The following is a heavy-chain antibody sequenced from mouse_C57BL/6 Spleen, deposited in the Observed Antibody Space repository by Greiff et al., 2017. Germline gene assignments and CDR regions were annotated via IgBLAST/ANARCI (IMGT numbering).Heavy chain of an antibody. J-gene: IGHJ3*01. Sequence: VQLQQSGPELVKPGASVKISCKASGYSFTDYNMNWVKQSNGKSLEWIGVINPNYGTTSYNQKFKGKATLTVDQSSSTAYMQLNSLTSEDSAVYFCARAYYYGSSTAWFAYWGQGTLVTVSA. CDR2: INPNYGTT. D-gene: IGHD1-1*01. V-gene: IGHV1-39*01. CDR3: ARAYYYGSSTAWFAY. CDR1: GYSFTDYN.